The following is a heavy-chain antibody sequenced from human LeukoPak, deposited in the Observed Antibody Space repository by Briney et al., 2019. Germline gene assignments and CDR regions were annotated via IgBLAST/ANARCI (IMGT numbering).Heavy chain of an antibody. J-gene: IGHJ4*02. Sequence: GGSLRLSCAASGFTFSGYGIHWVRQAPGKGLEWVAFLLYDGSNKFYADSVKGRFTISRDNSENTLHLQMNSLKDEDTAVYYCARGLYKNGWYYFDYWGQGTLVTVSS. CDR3: ARGLYKNGWYYFDY. D-gene: IGHD6-19*01. V-gene: IGHV3-33*01. CDR1: GFTFSGYG. CDR2: LLYDGSNK.